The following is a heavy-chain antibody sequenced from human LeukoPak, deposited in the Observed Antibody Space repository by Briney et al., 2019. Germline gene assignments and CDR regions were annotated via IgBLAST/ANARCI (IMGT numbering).Heavy chain of an antibody. CDR2: INHSGST. D-gene: IGHD3-16*01. Sequence: SETLSLTCAVYGGSFSGYYWSWIRQPPGKGLEWIGEINHSGSTNYNPSLKSRVTISVDTSKNQFSLKLSSVTAADTAVYYCASALRSRGSDYWGQGTLVTVSS. CDR1: GGSFSGYY. CDR3: ASALRSRGSDY. J-gene: IGHJ4*02. V-gene: IGHV4-34*01.